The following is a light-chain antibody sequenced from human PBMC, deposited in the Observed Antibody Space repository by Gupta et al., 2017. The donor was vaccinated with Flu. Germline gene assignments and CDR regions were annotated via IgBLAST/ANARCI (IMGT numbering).Light chain of an antibody. CDR2: ASS. J-gene: IGKJ3*01. V-gene: IGKV1-39*01. CDR3: QQSYSTPFT. CDR1: QTINNY. Sequence: DIQMAQSPSSLSASVGDRVTITCRASQTINNYLNWYQQKPGKAPRLLIYASSSLQSGVPLRFSGSGSGTDFALTISSLQPEDFATYFCQQSYSTPFTFGPGTKVDI.